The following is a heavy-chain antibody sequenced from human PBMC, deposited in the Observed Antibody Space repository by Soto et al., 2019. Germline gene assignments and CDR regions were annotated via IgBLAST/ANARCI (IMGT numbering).Heavy chain of an antibody. J-gene: IGHJ4*02. Sequence: SETLSLTCAVYGGSFSGYYWSWIRQPPGKGLEWIGEINHSVSTNYNPSLKSRVTISVDTSKNQFSLKLSSVTAADTAVYYCASSYDILTGYSYFDYWGQGTLVTVSS. D-gene: IGHD3-9*01. CDR1: GGSFSGYY. CDR3: ASSYDILTGYSYFDY. CDR2: INHSVST. V-gene: IGHV4-34*01.